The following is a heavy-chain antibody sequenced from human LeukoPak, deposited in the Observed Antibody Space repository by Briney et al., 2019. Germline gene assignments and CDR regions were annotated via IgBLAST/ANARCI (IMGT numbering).Heavy chain of an antibody. V-gene: IGHV4-59*12. CDR1: GGSISSYY. J-gene: IGHJ4*02. CDR2: IYYSGST. D-gene: IGHD1-14*01. Sequence: SETLSLTCTVSGGSISSYYWSWIRQPPGKGLEWIGYIYYSGSTNYNPSLKSRVTISVDKSKNQFSLKLSSVTAADTAVYYCARGYLGIDYWGQGTLVTVSS. CDR3: ARGYLGIDY.